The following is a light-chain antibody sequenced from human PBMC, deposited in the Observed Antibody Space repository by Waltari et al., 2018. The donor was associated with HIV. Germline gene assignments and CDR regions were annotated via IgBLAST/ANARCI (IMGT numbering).Light chain of an antibody. Sequence: QSALTQPASVAGSPGQSITISCTGTSSDIGGYDYVSWYQQHPGKAPKLMIFDVNKRPSWVPARFSGSKSGYTAALTISGFQADDEADYYGCSYAGSYTEIFGGGTKLTVL. CDR3: CSYAGSYTEI. J-gene: IGLJ2*01. V-gene: IGLV2-11*01. CDR2: DVN. CDR1: SSDIGGYDY.